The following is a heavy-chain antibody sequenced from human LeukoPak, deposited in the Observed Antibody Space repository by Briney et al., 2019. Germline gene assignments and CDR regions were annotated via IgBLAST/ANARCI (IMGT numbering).Heavy chain of an antibody. D-gene: IGHD5-12*01. CDR2: ISSNGGST. V-gene: IGHV3-64D*06. J-gene: IGHJ4*02. CDR1: GFAFSSYA. CDR3: VKPPRENSGYDWDY. Sequence: PGGSLRLSCSASGFAFSSYAMHWVRQAPGKGLEYVSAISSNGGSTYYADSVKGRFTISRDNSKNTLYLQMSSLRAEDTAVYYCVKPPRENSGYDWDYWGQGTLVTVSS.